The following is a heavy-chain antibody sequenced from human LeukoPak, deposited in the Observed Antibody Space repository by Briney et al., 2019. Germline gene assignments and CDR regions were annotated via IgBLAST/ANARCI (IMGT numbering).Heavy chain of an antibody. CDR2: INHSGST. J-gene: IGHJ5*02. D-gene: IGHD6-13*01. CDR1: GGSFSGYY. Sequence: SETLSLTCAVYGGSFSGYYWSWIRQPPGKGLEWIGEINHSGSTNYNPSLKSRVTISVDTSKNQFSLKLSSVTAADTAVYYCARGLVAAAGTGGFDPWGQGTLVTVSS. CDR3: ARGLVAAAGTGGFDP. V-gene: IGHV4-34*01.